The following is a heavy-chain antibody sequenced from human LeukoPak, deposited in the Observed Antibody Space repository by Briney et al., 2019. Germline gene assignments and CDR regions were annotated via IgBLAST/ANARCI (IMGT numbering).Heavy chain of an antibody. CDR1: GFTFSHVW. CDR3: AKDGGLWVSAHWGDS. D-gene: IGHD7-27*01. J-gene: IGHJ4*02. Sequence: GGSLRLSCAGSGFTFSHVWMSWVRQAPGKGLEWVSTITTSDGNTYYADSVKGRFTVSRDNSKNTLFLQMNSLRAEDTAVYYCAKDGGLWVSAHWGDSWGRGTLVTVSS. CDR2: ITTSDGNT. V-gene: IGHV3-23*01.